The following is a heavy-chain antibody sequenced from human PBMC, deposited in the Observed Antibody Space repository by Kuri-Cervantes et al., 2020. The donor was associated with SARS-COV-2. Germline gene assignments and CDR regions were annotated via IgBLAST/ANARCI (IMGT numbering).Heavy chain of an antibody. CDR2: ISGSGDDT. V-gene: IGHV3-23*01. CDR1: GLSFSNYA. Sequence: GGSLRLPCAASGLSFSNYAMSWVRQAPGKGLEWVSSISGSGDDTHYADSVKGRFTISRDNSKNTLYLQMNSLRAEDTAVYYCAKGGSILATINRWASSWGQGTLVTVSS. D-gene: IGHD5-12*01. J-gene: IGHJ5*02. CDR3: AKGGSILATINRWASS.